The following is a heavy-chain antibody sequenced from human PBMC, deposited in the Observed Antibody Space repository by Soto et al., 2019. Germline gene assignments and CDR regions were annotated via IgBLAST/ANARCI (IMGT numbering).Heavy chain of an antibody. V-gene: IGHV4-59*13. CDR1: GDSISRYY. J-gene: IGHJ6*01. Sequence: QVQLQESGPGLVKPSETLSLTCTVSGDSISRYYWSWIRLSPGKGLEWIGDIYYSGETNYNPSGKRRVTISVDRTKNQFSLKLSSVTAADTAVYYCARDQGGEFLKGSGMDVWGQGTTVTVSS. D-gene: IGHD3-10*01. CDR2: IYYSGET. CDR3: ARDQGGEFLKGSGMDV.